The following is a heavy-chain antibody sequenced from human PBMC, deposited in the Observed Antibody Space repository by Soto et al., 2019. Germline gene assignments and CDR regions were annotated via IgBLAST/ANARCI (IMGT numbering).Heavy chain of an antibody. J-gene: IGHJ5*01. CDR1: GFTFRTFT. CDR2: IIGGDGDK. Sequence: EVQLLEHGGQLVQPGESLRLSCAASGFTFRTFTMNWVRQAPGKGLEWVSGIIGGDGDKFYSDSVKGRFTISRDNSKDMLFLQMSSLRVDDTAVYYCAKDRDPDGIWTFDSWDQGTLVTVSS. CDR3: AKDRDPDGIWTFDS. D-gene: IGHD3-9*01. V-gene: IGHV3-23*01.